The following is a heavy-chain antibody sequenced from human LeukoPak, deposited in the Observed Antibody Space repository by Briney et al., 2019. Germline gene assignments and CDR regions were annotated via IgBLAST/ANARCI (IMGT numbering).Heavy chain of an antibody. J-gene: IGHJ3*02. CDR2: IYTSGRT. Sequence: SETLSLTCTVSGGSISSGSYYWSWIRQPAGKGLEWIGRIYTSGRTNYNPSLKSRVTISVDTSKNQFSLKLSSVTAADTAVYYCARTLSKARAFDIWGQGTMVTISS. V-gene: IGHV4-61*02. CDR3: ARTLSKARAFDI. CDR1: GGSISSGSYY. D-gene: IGHD5/OR15-5a*01.